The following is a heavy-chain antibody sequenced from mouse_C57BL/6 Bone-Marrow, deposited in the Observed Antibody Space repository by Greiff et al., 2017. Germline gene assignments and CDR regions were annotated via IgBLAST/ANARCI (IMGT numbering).Heavy chain of an antibody. V-gene: IGHV5-4*01. D-gene: IGHD1-1*01. J-gene: IGHJ3*01. CDR3: ARDVHYYGSSPWFAY. CDR2: ISDGVSYT. CDR1: GFTFSSYA. Sequence: EVMLVESGGGLVKPGGSLKLSCAASGFTFSSYAISWVRPTPEKRLEWVATISDGVSYTYYPDNVKGRFTISRDNAKNNLYLQMGHLKSEDTAMYYCARDVHYYGSSPWFAYWGQGTLVTVSA.